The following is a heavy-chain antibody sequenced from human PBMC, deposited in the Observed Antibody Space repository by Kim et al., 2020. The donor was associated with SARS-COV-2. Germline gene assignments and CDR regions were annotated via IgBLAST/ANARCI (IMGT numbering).Heavy chain of an antibody. CDR2: ISYDGSNK. CDR3: ASETTVTGAPFDY. Sequence: GGSLRLSCAASGFTFSSYAMHWVRQAPGKGLEWVAVISYDGSNKYYADSVKGRFTISRDNSKNTLYLQMNSLRAEDTAVYYCASETTVTGAPFDYWGQGTLVTVSS. J-gene: IGHJ4*02. D-gene: IGHD4-17*01. CDR1: GFTFSSYA. V-gene: IGHV3-30-3*01.